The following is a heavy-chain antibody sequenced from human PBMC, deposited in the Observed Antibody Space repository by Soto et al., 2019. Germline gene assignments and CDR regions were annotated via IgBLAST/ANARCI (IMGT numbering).Heavy chain of an antibody. CDR2: IWYDGSNK. CDR1: GFTFSSYG. CDR3: ARDITVTTYLDY. J-gene: IGHJ4*02. Sequence: QVQLVESGGGVVQPGRSLRLSCAASGFTFSSYGMHWVRQAPGKGLEWVAVIWYDGSNKYYADSVKGRFTISRDNSKNTLYLQMSSLRAEDTAVYYCARDITVTTYLDYWGQGTLVTVSS. D-gene: IGHD4-17*01. V-gene: IGHV3-33*01.